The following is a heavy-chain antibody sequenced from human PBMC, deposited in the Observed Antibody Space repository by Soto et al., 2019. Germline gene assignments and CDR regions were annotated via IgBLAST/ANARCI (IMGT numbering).Heavy chain of an antibody. CDR3: ARMTTAAGTSDNWFGP. V-gene: IGHV1-8*01. J-gene: IGHJ5*02. CDR2: MNPNSGNT. Sequence: ASVKVSCKASGYTFTSYDINCVRQAPGQGLEWMGWMNPNSGNTGYAQEFQGRVTMTRNTSISTAYMELSSLRSEDTAVYYCARMTTAAGTSDNWFGPWGQGTLVTVSS. D-gene: IGHD6-13*01. CDR1: GYTFTSYD.